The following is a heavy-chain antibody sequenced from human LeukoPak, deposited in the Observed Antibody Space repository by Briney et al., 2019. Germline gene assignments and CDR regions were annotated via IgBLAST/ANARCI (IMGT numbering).Heavy chain of an antibody. D-gene: IGHD2-2*02. CDR1: GGSISNGDYY. CDR2: IYYSGTM. J-gene: IGHJ3*02. V-gene: IGHV4-30-4*08. Sequence: PSQTLSLTCTVSGGSISNGDYYWSWIRQPPRKGLEWIGYIYYSGTMYYNPSLKSRLTMSVDTSKNQFSLKLSSVTAADTAVYYCARAPDYSPLYCSSASCYSFNGLDIWGQGTKVTVSS. CDR3: ARAPDYSPLYCSSASCYSFNGLDI.